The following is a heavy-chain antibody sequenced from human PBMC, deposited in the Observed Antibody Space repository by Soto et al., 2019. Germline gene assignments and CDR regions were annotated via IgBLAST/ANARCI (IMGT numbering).Heavy chain of an antibody. CDR2: ISYYGTNE. CDR3: AKEAPSGRYSLDY. J-gene: IGHJ4*02. CDR1: GFTFSGYG. D-gene: IGHD1-26*01. V-gene: IGHV3-30*18. Sequence: QVQLVESGGGVVQPGRSLRLSCEASGFTFSGYGMHWVRQAPGKGLEWVAVISYYGTNEYDEDSVKGRFTISRDNSKNTLYLQMNSLRMADTAVYFCAKEAPSGRYSLDYWGQGSQVPVSS.